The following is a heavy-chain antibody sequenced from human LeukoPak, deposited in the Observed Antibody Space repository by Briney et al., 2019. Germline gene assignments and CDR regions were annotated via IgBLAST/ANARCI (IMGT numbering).Heavy chain of an antibody. J-gene: IGHJ4*02. CDR2: ITSSGRTM. D-gene: IGHD3-10*01. CDR3: ARERASSSNSWLGVVGY. V-gene: IGHV3-48*03. Sequence: PGGSLRLSCVTSGFTFKDFEINWVRQAPGEGLEWIACITSSGRTMYYADSVRGRFTISRDNANNSLFLQMNGLRVEDTAVYYCARERASSSNSWLGVVGYWGQGTPVTVSS. CDR1: GFTFKDFE.